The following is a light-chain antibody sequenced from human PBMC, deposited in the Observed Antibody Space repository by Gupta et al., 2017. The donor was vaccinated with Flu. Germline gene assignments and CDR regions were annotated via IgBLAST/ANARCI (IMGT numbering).Light chain of an antibody. V-gene: IGKV3-15*01. CDR3: QQEDNWNA. J-gene: IGKJ2*01. Sequence: EIVLTQSPATLSVSPGERATLSCRASKSVSSNLAWYQQKPGQAPRLLIYGASSSASGIPARFSGRGYVXEFSLTXSIRQYEDFAVYYKQQEDNWNALGXGTKLDIK. CDR1: KSVSSN. CDR2: GAS.